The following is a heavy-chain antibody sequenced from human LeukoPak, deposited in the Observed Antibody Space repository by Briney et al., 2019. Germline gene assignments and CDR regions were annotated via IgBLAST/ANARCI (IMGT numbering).Heavy chain of an antibody. CDR2: INHSGST. CDR1: GGSFSGYY. CDR3: ARWFAIGGRFDQ. D-gene: IGHD6-6*01. Sequence: SETLSLTCAVYGGSFSGYYWSWIRQPPGKGLEWIGEINHSGSTNYNPSLKSRVTISLDTSKNQFSLRLTSVTAAGTAVYYCARWFAIGGRFDQWGQGTLVTISS. J-gene: IGHJ4*02. V-gene: IGHV4-34*01.